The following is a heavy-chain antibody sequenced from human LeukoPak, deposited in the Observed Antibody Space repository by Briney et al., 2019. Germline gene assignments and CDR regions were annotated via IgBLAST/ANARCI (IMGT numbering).Heavy chain of an antibody. CDR1: GASISSYY. D-gene: IGHD6-19*01. Sequence: PSETLSLTCTVSGASISSYYWSWIRQPPGKGPEWIGYIYYSGSTNYNPSLKSRVTISVDTSKNQFSLKMNSVTAADTAVYYCARLASSGWSHCDYWGQGTLVTVSS. J-gene: IGHJ4*02. V-gene: IGHV4-59*08. CDR3: ARLASSGWSHCDY. CDR2: IYYSGST.